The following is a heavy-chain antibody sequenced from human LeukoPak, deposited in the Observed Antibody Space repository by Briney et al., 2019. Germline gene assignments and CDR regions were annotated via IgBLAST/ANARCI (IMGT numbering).Heavy chain of an antibody. Sequence: SSETLSLTCTVSGGSISSYYWSWIRQPAGKGLEWIGRIYTSGSTNYNPSLKSRVTMSVDTSKNQFSLKLSPVTAADTAVYYCARVPVYCSSTSCSSYYMDVWGKGTTVTVSS. J-gene: IGHJ6*03. CDR2: IYTSGST. CDR1: GGSISSYY. V-gene: IGHV4-4*07. D-gene: IGHD2-2*01. CDR3: ARVPVYCSSTSCSSYYMDV.